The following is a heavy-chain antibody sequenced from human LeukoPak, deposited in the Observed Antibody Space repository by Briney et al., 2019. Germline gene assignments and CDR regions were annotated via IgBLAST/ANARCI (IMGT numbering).Heavy chain of an antibody. V-gene: IGHV3-53*01. Sequence: QTGGSLRLSCAASGFTVSSNYMSWVRQAPGKGLEWVSVIYSGGSTYYADSVKGRFTISRDNAKNSLYLQMNSLRAEDTAVYYCARDDYDSSGYYFYFDYWGQGTLVTVSS. J-gene: IGHJ4*02. D-gene: IGHD3-22*01. CDR2: IYSGGST. CDR1: GFTVSSNY. CDR3: ARDDYDSSGYYFYFDY.